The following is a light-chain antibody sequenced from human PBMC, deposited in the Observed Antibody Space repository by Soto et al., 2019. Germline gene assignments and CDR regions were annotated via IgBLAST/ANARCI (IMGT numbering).Light chain of an antibody. J-gene: IGKJ2*01. V-gene: IGKV3-20*01. CDR1: RSFASSY. Sequence: EIVLTQSPATLSLSPGERATLYCRASRSFASSYLAWYQHKPGQAPRLLIYAASSRATGIPDRFIGSGSGTDFTLTISRLEPDDSAVYYCHHYDSSPPYTFGQGTKLEIK. CDR2: AAS. CDR3: HHYDSSPPYT.